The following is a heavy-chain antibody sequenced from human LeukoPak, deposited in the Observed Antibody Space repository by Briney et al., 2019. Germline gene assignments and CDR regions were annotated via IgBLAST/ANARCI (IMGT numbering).Heavy chain of an antibody. V-gene: IGHV3-23*01. CDR1: GFTFSNFA. J-gene: IGHJ3*02. D-gene: IGHD6-6*01. CDR3: ARGPSIAARYDAFDI. Sequence: GGSLRLSCAASGFTFSNFAVSWVRQAPGKGLEWVSAISGSGGTISYADSVKGRFTISRDNAKNSLYLQVISLRAEDTAVYYCARGPSIAARYDAFDIWGQGTMVTVSS. CDR2: ISGSGGTI.